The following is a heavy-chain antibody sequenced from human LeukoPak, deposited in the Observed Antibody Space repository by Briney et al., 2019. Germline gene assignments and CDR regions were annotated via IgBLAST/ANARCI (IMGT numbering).Heavy chain of an antibody. Sequence: ASVRVSCKASGYTFTGYYMHWVRQAPGQGLEWMGWINPNSGGTNYAQKFQGRVTMTRDTSISTAYMEPSRLRSDDTAVYYCARGTYYYDSSAYRFEYWGQGTLVTVSS. CDR3: ARGTYYYDSSAYRFEY. CDR1: GYTFTGYY. J-gene: IGHJ4*02. V-gene: IGHV1-2*02. D-gene: IGHD3-22*01. CDR2: INPNSGGT.